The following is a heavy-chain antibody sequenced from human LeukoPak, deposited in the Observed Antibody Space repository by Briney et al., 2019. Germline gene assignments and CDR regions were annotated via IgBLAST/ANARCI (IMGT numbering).Heavy chain of an antibody. CDR1: GYTFSTYY. J-gene: IGHJ4*02. CDR2: INPLGGST. Sequence: GASVKVSCKTSGYTFSTYYVHWVRQAPGQGLEWMGIINPLGGSTSYAQNFQGRLTMTRDTSTSTVNMELNNLRSEDTAVYYCAKSVYGGNSWGFDCWGQGTLVTVSS. CDR3: AKSVYGGNSWGFDC. V-gene: IGHV1-46*01. D-gene: IGHD4-23*01.